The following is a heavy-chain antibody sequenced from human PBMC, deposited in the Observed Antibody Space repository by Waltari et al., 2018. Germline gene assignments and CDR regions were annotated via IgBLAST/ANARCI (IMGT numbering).Heavy chain of an antibody. CDR3: ASYSSSFFPLDAFQI. Sequence: QVQLVQSGAEVKRPGASVKVSCKTSGYTFTAYYLHWVRQAPGEGLEWMGWVNPDTGGKYCAQKFQDRVTMTRDTSTSTAYMDLNRLTSDDTAVYFCASYSSSFFPLDAFQIWGQGTMVTVSS. CDR1: GYTFTAYY. J-gene: IGHJ3*02. V-gene: IGHV1-2*02. CDR2: VNPDTGGK. D-gene: IGHD2-2*01.